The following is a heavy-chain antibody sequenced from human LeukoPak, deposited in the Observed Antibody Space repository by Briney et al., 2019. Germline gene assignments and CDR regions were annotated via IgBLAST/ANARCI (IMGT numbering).Heavy chain of an antibody. CDR3: ARERRDCTNGVCLNWFDP. Sequence: SETLSLTCTVSGGSISSYYWSWIRQPPGKGLEWIGYIYYSGSTNYNPSLKSRVTISVDTSKNQFSLKLSSVTAADTAVYCCARERRDCTNGVCLNWFDPWGQGTLVTVSS. CDR2: IYYSGST. D-gene: IGHD2-8*01. V-gene: IGHV4-59*12. CDR1: GGSISSYY. J-gene: IGHJ5*02.